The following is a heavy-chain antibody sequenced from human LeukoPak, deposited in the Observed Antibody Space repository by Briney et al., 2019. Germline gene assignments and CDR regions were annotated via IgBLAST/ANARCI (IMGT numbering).Heavy chain of an antibody. CDR1: GYTFTDYY. D-gene: IGHD5-12*01. V-gene: IGHV1-2*02. CDR3: ARDAHNGYEFHDWFDP. CDR2: INPNSGGT. J-gene: IGHJ5*02. Sequence: ASVKVSCKASGYTFTDYYMHWVRQAPGQGLEWMGWINPNSGGTKYAQKFQGRVTITTDTSISTAYMEMSRLTSDDTAVYYCARDAHNGYEFHDWFDPWGQGALVTVSS.